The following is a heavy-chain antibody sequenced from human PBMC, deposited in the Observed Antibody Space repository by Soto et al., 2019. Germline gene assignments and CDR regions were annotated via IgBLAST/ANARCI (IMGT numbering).Heavy chain of an antibody. J-gene: IGHJ3*02. CDR1: GGTFSSCA. D-gene: IGHD6-6*01. Sequence: QVQLVQSGDEVKKPGSSVKVSCKASGGTFSSCAISWVRQAPGQGLEWMGGIIPIFGTANYAQKLQGRGTISADESTRTAYMELSSLRSEDTAVYYCARDQSSIAARAYAFDIWGQGTMVTVSS. V-gene: IGHV1-69*01. CDR3: ARDQSSIAARAYAFDI. CDR2: IIPIFGTA.